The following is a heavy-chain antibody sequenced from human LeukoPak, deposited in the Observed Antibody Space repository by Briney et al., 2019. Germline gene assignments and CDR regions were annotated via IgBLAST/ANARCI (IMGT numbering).Heavy chain of an antibody. CDR3: ARGDYYYDSTDLGAFDI. V-gene: IGHV4-39*01. D-gene: IGHD3-22*01. CDR2: IYYSGNT. CDR1: GXSISRSNYY. J-gene: IGHJ3*02. Sequence: SETLSLTCIVSGXSISRSNYYWGWIRQSPGKGLEWIGSIYYSGNTYYNPSLKSRVTISVDTSKNQFSQKLSSVTAADTAVYYCARGDYYYDSTDLGAFDIWGQGTMVTVSS.